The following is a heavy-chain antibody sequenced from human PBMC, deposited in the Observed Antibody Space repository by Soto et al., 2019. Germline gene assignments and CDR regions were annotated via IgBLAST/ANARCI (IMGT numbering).Heavy chain of an antibody. CDR1: GVTFSSYA. J-gene: IGHJ4*02. CDR2: MSGSGGST. Sequence: EVQLLESGGGSVQPGGSLRLSCAASGVTFSSYAMSWVRQAPGKGLEWVSVMSGSGGSTYYADSVKGRFTISRDNSKNTLYLQMNSLRVEDTAVYYCAKPRPYYDFWCGYSSPFDYWGQGTLVTVSS. CDR3: AKPRPYYDFWCGYSSPFDY. D-gene: IGHD3-3*01. V-gene: IGHV3-23*01.